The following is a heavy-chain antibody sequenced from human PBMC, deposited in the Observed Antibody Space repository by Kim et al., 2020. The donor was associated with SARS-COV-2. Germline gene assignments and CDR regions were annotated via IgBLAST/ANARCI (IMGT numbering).Heavy chain of an antibody. D-gene: IGHD2-15*01. J-gene: IGHJ4*02. V-gene: IGHV3-21*01. CDR2: SSYI. CDR3: ARAPGYRAV. Sequence: SSYIYYANSVKGRFTISRDTAKNPLYLQMNSLRAEDTAVYYCARAPGYRAVWGQGTLVTVSS.